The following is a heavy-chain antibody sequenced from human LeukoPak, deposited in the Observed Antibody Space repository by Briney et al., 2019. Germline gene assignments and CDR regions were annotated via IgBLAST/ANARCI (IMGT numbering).Heavy chain of an antibody. V-gene: IGHV3-7*01. Sequence: GGSLRLSCAASGFTFSDYYMSWVRQAPGKGLEWVANIKQDGSEKYYVDSVKGRFTISRDNAKNSLYLQMNSLRAEDTAVYYCARVYTYYYDSSGYLDYWGQGTLVTVSS. J-gene: IGHJ4*02. CDR2: IKQDGSEK. CDR3: ARVYTYYYDSSGYLDY. CDR1: GFTFSDYY. D-gene: IGHD3-22*01.